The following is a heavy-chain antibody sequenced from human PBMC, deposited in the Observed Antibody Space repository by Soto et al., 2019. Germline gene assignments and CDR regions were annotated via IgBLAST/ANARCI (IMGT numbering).Heavy chain of an antibody. Sequence: QITLKQSGPPLVRPAQTLTLTCAFSGFSLTTTRMGVAWIRQPPGKPLEWLALLYWDDDKRYSPSLKNRLTVSKDTSTNRVALTITNLSPDDTGTYMFAPARDIDLVSFDRWVPGTLVTVSS. D-gene: IGHD3-9*01. J-gene: IGHJ4*02. CDR1: GFSLTTTRMG. V-gene: IGHV2-5*02. CDR3: APARDIDLVSFDR. CDR2: LYWDDDK.